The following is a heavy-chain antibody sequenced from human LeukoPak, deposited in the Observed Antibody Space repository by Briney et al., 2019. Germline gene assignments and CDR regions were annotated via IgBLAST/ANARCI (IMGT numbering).Heavy chain of an antibody. J-gene: IGHJ4*02. Sequence: SVKVSCKASGGTFSSYAISWVRQAPGQGLEWMGRIIPIFGTTNYAQKFQGRVTITTDESTSTAYMELSSLRSDDTAVYYCARTVGATTMLPVDYWGQGTLVTVSS. V-gene: IGHV1-69*05. CDR1: GGTFSSYA. CDR2: IIPIFGTT. D-gene: IGHD1-26*01. CDR3: ARTVGATTMLPVDY.